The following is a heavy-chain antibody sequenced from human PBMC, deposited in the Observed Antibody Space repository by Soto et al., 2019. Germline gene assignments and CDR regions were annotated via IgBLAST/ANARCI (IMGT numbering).Heavy chain of an antibody. Sequence: SETLDIGCAVYGGSVSGYYWSWIRQPPGKGLEWIGEINHSGSTNYNPSLKSRVTISVDTSKNQFSLKLSSVTAADTAVYYCARERGSSWFGYYYYYGMDVWGQGTTVTVSS. V-gene: IGHV4-34*01. J-gene: IGHJ6*02. CDR3: ARERGSSWFGYYYYYGMDV. D-gene: IGHD6-13*01. CDR1: GGSVSGYY. CDR2: INHSGST.